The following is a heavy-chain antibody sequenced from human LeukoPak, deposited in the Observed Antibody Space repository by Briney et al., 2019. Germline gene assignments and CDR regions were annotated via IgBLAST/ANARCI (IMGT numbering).Heavy chain of an antibody. J-gene: IGHJ3*01. V-gene: IGHV4-4*09. D-gene: IGHD3-3*01. CDR2: IHTSGSN. CDR1: GVSISPYY. CDR3: ARLSAAVHLGAFDL. Sequence: TSETLSLTCAVSGVSISPYYWAWIRQPPGKGLEWIGYIHTSGSNNQYPSLKSRVTISVDKSKNHFSLRLTSVTAADTAVYYCARLSAAVHLGAFDLWGQGAMVTVSS.